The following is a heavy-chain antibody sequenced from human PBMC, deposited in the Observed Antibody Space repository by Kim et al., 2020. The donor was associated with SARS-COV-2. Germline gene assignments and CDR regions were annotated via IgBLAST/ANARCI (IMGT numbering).Heavy chain of an antibody. CDR2: ISSSSSYI. D-gene: IGHD3-10*01. V-gene: IGHV3-21*01. Sequence: GGSLRLSCAASGFTFSSYSMNWVRQAPGKGLEWVSSISSSSSYIYYADSVKGRFTISRDNAKNSLYLQMNSLRAEDTAVYYCARAPELWFGDFPNPYGMDDWGQGTTVTVSS. CDR3: ARAPELWFGDFPNPYGMDD. J-gene: IGHJ6*02. CDR1: GFTFSSYS.